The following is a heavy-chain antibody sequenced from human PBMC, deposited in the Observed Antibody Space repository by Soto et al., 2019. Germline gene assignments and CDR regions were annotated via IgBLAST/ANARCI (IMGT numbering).Heavy chain of an antibody. CDR1: GGSISSYY. CDR2: IYYSGST. V-gene: IGHV4-59*08. D-gene: IGHD6-13*01. Sequence: PSETLSLTCTVSGGSISSYYWSWIRQPPGKGLEWIGYIYYSGSTNYNPSLKSRVTISVDTSKNQFSLKLSSVTAADTAVYYCATSSSWSMYYYDYWGQGTLVTVSS. J-gene: IGHJ4*02. CDR3: ATSSSWSMYYYDY.